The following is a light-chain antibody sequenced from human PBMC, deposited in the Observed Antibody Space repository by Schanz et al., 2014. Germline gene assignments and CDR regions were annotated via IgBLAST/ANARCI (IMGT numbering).Light chain of an antibody. CDR2: GVS. Sequence: EIVMTQSPATLSVSPGERTTLSCRAGQSVRSNLAWYQQKPGQAPRLLMYGVSMRATGVPSRFSGGGSGTDFTLTINSLQSEDFAVYYCQQYDKWPLTFGGGTKVEIK. V-gene: IGKV3-15*01. CDR3: QQYDKWPLT. J-gene: IGKJ4*01. CDR1: QSVRSN.